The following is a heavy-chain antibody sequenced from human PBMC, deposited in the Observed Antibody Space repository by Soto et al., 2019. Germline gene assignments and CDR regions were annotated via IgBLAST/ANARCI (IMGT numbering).Heavy chain of an antibody. CDR3: ARGGYNWNYAGTFDI. J-gene: IGHJ3*02. CDR1: GGSFSGYY. V-gene: IGHV4-34*01. CDR2: INHSGTT. Sequence: SETLSLTCAVYGGSFSGYYWSWIRQPPGRGLEWIGEINHSGTTNYNPSLKSRVTISVDTSKNQFSLKLSSVTAADTALYYCARGGYNWNYAGTFDIWGQGTMGTVSS. D-gene: IGHD1-7*01.